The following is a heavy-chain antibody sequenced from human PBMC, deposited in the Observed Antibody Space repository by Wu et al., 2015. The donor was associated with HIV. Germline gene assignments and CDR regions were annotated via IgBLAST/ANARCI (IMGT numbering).Heavy chain of an antibody. D-gene: IGHD3-22*01. V-gene: IGHV1-46*01. Sequence: QLVQSRAEVKKPGASVKVSXRIDTRHQQLLTLGAPGPGQGPEWMGVINPRTDSTTYAQPFEGRFTMTRDTSKNTVYMELSSLRSEDTARYYCARERVDYNSGGYRAHRGYYFDYWGQGTLVIVSS. CDR2: INPRTDST. CDR3: ARERVDYNSGGYRAHRGYYFDY. CDR1: TRHQQL. J-gene: IGHJ4*02.